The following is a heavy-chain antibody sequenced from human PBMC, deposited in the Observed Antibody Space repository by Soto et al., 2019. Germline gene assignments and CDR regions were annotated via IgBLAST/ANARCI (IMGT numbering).Heavy chain of an antibody. CDR2: IDKTGVST. CDR1: GLTFVSYA. D-gene: IGHD2-21*01. J-gene: IGHJ4*02. V-gene: IGHV3-23*01. Sequence: GGSLRLSCASSGLTFVSYAMSWVRQAPGKGLEWVSTIDKTGVSTYYADSVKGRFTISRDNSKQTLYLQMSSLRTEDTAVYYCIADVPNGDVYVPIDYWGQGILVTVSS. CDR3: IADVPNGDVYVPIDY.